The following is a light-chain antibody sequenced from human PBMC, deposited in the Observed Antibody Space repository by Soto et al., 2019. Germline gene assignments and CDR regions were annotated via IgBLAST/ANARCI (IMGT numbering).Light chain of an antibody. CDR2: RNY. CDR3: ASWDDSLSGVV. Sequence: QSVLTQPPSTSETPGQRVTISCSGSSSNIGSNYVYWYQQLPGTAPKLLIYRNYQRPSGVPDRFSGSKSGTSASLAISGLRSEDEADYYCASWDDSLSGVVFGGGTKVTVL. V-gene: IGLV1-47*01. J-gene: IGLJ2*01. CDR1: SSNIGSNY.